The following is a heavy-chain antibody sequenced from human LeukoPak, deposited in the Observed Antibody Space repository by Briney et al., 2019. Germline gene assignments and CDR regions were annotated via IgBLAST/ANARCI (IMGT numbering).Heavy chain of an antibody. CDR2: INWNGGST. Sequence: GGSLRLSCAVSGFTFDDYGMNWVRQAPGKGLEWVSGINWNGGSTGYADSVKGRFTISRDNAKNSLYLQMNSLRAEDMAVYYCARAPGYRSFLDYWGQGTLVTVSS. J-gene: IGHJ4*02. D-gene: IGHD5-12*01. CDR1: GFTFDDYG. V-gene: IGHV3-20*04. CDR3: ARAPGYRSFLDY.